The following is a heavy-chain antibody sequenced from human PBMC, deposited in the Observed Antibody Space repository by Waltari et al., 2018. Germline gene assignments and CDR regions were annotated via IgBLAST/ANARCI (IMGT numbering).Heavy chain of an antibody. V-gene: IGHV4-4*02. Sequence: QVQLQESGPGLVKPSGTLSLTCAVSGGSISSSNWWSWVRQPPGKGLEWIGEIYHSGSTNYNPSLKSRVTISVDTSKNQFSLKLSSVTAADTAVYYCAREDYYGSGSYSRRYYYYYMDVWGKGTTVTVSS. J-gene: IGHJ6*03. CDR2: IYHSGST. CDR1: GGSISSSNW. D-gene: IGHD3-10*01. CDR3: AREDYYGSGSYSRRYYYYYMDV.